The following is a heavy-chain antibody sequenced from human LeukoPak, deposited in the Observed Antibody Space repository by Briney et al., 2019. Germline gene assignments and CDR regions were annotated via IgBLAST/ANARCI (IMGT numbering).Heavy chain of an antibody. D-gene: IGHD2-21*01. CDR2: MNPNSGYT. V-gene: IGHV1-8*03. CDR1: GYTFTSYD. Sequence: GASVKVSCKASGYTFTSYDINWVRQATGQGLEWMGWMNPNSGYTGYAQKFQGRVTITRNTSISTAYMELSSLRSEDTAVYYCARAGYCGGDCYWFDYWGQGTLVTVSS. J-gene: IGHJ4*02. CDR3: ARAGYCGGDCYWFDY.